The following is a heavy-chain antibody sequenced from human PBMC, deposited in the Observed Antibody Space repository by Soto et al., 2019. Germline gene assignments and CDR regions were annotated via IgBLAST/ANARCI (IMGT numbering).Heavy chain of an antibody. D-gene: IGHD6-13*01. V-gene: IGHV4-34*01. CDR3: ARGLRAAAGTMKAFDT. CDR2: INHSGST. CDR1: GGSFSGYY. Sequence: SETLSLTCAVYGGSFSGYYWSWSRQPPGKELEWIGGINHSGSTNYNQSLKSRVTITVETSKNQFSLRLSSVTAADTAVYYCARGLRAAAGTMKAFDTWGQGTMVTVSS. J-gene: IGHJ3*02.